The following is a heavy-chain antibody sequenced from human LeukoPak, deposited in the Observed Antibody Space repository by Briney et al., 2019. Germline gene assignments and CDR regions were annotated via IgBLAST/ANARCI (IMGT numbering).Heavy chain of an antibody. CDR3: ARRAGDYSHPYDY. CDR2: IYSGGST. D-gene: IGHD3-22*01. Sequence: GGSLRLSCAASGLTVSSNCMSWVRQDPGKGLEWASLIYSGGSTYYTDSVQGRFTISRDNSKNTLYLQMNSLRAEDTAVYYCARRAGDYSHPYDYWGQGILVTVSS. J-gene: IGHJ4*02. CDR1: GLTVSSNC. V-gene: IGHV3-53*01.